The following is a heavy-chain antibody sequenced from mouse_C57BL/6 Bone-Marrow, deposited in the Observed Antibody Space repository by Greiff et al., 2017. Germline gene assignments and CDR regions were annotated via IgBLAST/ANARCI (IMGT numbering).Heavy chain of an antibody. CDR2: IWSGGST. Sequence: VKLVESGPGLVQPSQSLSITCTVSGFSLTSYGVHWVRQSPGKGLEWLGVIWSGGSTDYNAAFISRLSISKDNSKSQVFFKMNSLQADDTAIYYCARGMMVTTGAWFAYWGQGTLVTVSA. J-gene: IGHJ3*01. D-gene: IGHD2-3*01. CDR3: ARGMMVTTGAWFAY. CDR1: GFSLTSYG. V-gene: IGHV2-2*01.